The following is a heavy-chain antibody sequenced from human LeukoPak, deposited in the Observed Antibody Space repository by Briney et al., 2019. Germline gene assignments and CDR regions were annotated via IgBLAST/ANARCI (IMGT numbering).Heavy chain of an antibody. J-gene: IGHJ4*02. CDR1: GFTFSNYW. Sequence: PGGSLRLSCAASGFTFSNYWMHWVRQAPGKGLVWVSRINSDGSSTNFADSVKGRFTISRDNARNTVYLQMNSLRAEDTAVYYCVRLLDRDYWGQGTLVTVSS. V-gene: IGHV3-74*01. CDR3: VRLLDRDY. CDR2: INSDGSST. D-gene: IGHD3-3*01.